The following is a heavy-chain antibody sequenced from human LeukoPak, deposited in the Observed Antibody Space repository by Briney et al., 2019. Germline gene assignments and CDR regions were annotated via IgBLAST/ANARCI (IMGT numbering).Heavy chain of an antibody. CDR3: ARERDRTIFGVVNYGMDV. Sequence: PGGSLRLSCAASGFTFSSYGMHWVRQAPGKGLEWVAVISYDGSNKYYADSVKGRFTISRDNSKNTLYLQMNSLRAEDTAVYYCARERDRTIFGVVNYGMDVWGQGTTVTVSS. D-gene: IGHD3-3*01. CDR2: ISYDGSNK. J-gene: IGHJ6*02. CDR1: GFTFSSYG. V-gene: IGHV3-30*03.